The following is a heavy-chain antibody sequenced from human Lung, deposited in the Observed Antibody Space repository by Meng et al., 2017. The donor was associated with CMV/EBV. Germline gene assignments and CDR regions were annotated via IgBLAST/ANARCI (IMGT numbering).Heavy chain of an antibody. J-gene: IGHJ6*02. CDR1: GGSISSYY. V-gene: IGHV4-59*01. D-gene: IGHD6-13*01. CDR3: ARLYSSSWFPPSGMDV. CDR2: IYYSGST. Sequence: SXTXSLXCTVSGGSISSYYWSWIRQPPGKGLEWIGYIYYSGSTNYNPSLKSRVTISVDTSKNQFSLKLSSVTAADTAVYYCARLYSSSWFPPSGMDVWGQGTTVTVSS.